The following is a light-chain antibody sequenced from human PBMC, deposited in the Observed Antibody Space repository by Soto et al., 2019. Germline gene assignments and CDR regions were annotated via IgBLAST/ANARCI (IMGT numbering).Light chain of an antibody. J-gene: IGKJ1*01. CDR3: QHYNSFPWT. V-gene: IGKV1-5*03. Sequence: DIQMTQSPSTLSASVGDRVIITCRASQSISSWLAWYQQKAGKAPKLLIYQASSLEGGVPSRFSGSGSGTEFTLTICSLQPDDLATYYCQHYNSFPWTFGQGTRVEFK. CDR2: QAS. CDR1: QSISSW.